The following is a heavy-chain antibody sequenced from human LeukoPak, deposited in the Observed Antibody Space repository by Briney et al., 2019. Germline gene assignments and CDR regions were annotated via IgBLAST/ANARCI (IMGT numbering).Heavy chain of an antibody. Sequence: SETLSLTCTVSGGSISSSSYYWGWIRQPPGKGLEWIGTIYHSGSTYYNPSLKSRVTISVDTSKNQFSLKLSSVTAADTAVYYCARGRTLGYSYGYHFDYWGQGTLVTVSS. CDR3: ARGRTLGYSYGYHFDY. CDR1: GGSISSSSYY. V-gene: IGHV4-39*07. CDR2: IYHSGST. D-gene: IGHD5-18*01. J-gene: IGHJ4*02.